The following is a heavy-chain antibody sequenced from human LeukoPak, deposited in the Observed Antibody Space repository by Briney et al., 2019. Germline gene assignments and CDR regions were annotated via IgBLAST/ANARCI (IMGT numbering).Heavy chain of an antibody. CDR3: ARDSYVDSEAVRWFDP. J-gene: IGHJ5*02. Sequence: GGSLRLSCAASGLTVSSNYMSWVRQAPGKGLEWVSVIYRGGPTYYADSVKGRFTISRDNPKNTLYLQMNSLRAEDTAVYYCARDSYVDSEAVRWFDPWGQGTLVTVSS. V-gene: IGHV3-66*01. D-gene: IGHD4-17*01. CDR1: GLTVSSNY. CDR2: IYRGGPT.